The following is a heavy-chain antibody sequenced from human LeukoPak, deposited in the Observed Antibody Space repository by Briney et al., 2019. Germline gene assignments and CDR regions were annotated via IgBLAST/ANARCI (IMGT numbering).Heavy chain of an antibody. J-gene: IGHJ5*02. D-gene: IGHD1-26*01. V-gene: IGHV4-4*07. CDR3: ARASGSYGYYWFDP. CDR2: IYTGGST. CDR1: GGSISSYY. Sequence: SETLSLTCTVSGGSISSYYWSWIRQPAGKGLEWIGRIYTGGSTNYNPSLKSRVTMSVDTSKNQFSLKLSSVTAADTAVYYCARASGSYGYYWFDPWGQGTLVTVSS.